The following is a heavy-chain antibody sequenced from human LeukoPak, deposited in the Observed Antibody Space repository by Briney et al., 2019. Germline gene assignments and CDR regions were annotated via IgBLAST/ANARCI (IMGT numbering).Heavy chain of an antibody. D-gene: IGHD3-22*01. CDR3: AKAQFTDSGYYHAHAFDI. J-gene: IGHJ3*02. CDR2: ISYDGSNK. Sequence: PGGSLRLSCAASGFTFSSYGMHWVRQAPGKGLEWVAVISYDGSNKYYADSVKGRFTTSRDNSKNTLYLQMNSLRAEDTAVYYCAKAQFTDSGYYHAHAFDIWGQGTMVTVSS. V-gene: IGHV3-30*18. CDR1: GFTFSSYG.